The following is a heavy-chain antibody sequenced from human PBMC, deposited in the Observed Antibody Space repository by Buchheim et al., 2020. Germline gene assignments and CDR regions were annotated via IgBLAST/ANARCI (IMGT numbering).Heavy chain of an antibody. V-gene: IGHV3-30-3*01. CDR1: GFTFSSYA. D-gene: IGHD6-13*01. J-gene: IGHJ6*02. CDR2: ISYDGSNK. Sequence: VQLVESGGGVVQPGRSLRLSCAASGFTFSSYAMHWVRQAPGKGLEWVAVISYDGSNKYYADSVKGRFTISRDNSKNTLYLQMNSLRAEDTAVYYCARDSGAAAGTYGMDVWGQGTT. CDR3: ARDSGAAAGTYGMDV.